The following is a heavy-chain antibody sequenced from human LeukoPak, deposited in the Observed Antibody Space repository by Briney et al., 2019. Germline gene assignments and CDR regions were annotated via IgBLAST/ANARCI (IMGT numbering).Heavy chain of an antibody. J-gene: IGHJ4*02. D-gene: IGHD3-3*01. V-gene: IGHV4-30-4*08. CDR1: GGSISSGDYY. CDR2: TYYSGST. Sequence: SETLSLTCTVSGGSISSGDYYWSWIRQPPGKGLEWIGYTYYSGSTYYNPSLKSRVTISVDTSKNQFSLKLSSVTAADTAVYYCARGIFGVVIISPYFDYWGQGTLVTVSS. CDR3: ARGIFGVVIISPYFDY.